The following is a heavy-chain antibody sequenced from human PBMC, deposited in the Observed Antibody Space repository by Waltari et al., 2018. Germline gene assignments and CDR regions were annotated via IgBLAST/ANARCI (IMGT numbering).Heavy chain of an antibody. CDR3: AKDRGNVSYGVPH. CDR2: ISGSDVS. D-gene: IGHD4-17*01. V-gene: IGHV3-23*01. J-gene: IGHJ4*02. Sequence: EVQLLESGGGLVHPGGSLRLSCAASGFTFSSYAMSWVRQAPGEGLEWVSSISGSDVSHYVESVNGRFTISRDNSKNTLYLQMNSLRAEDAAVYYCAKDRGNVSYGVPHWGQGTLVTVSS. CDR1: GFTFSSYA.